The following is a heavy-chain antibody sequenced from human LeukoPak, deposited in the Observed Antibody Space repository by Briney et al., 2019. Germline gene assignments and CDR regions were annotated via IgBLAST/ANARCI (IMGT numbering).Heavy chain of an antibody. V-gene: IGHV3-7*01. J-gene: IGHJ4*02. CDR3: ARARYDYVWGGYRSYFDY. Sequence: GGSLRLSCAASGFTFSSYWMSWVRQAPGKGLEWVANIKQDGSEKYYVDSVKGRFTISRDNAKNSLYLRMNSLRAEDTAVYYCARARYDYVWGGYRSYFDYWGQGTLVTVSS. CDR2: IKQDGSEK. CDR1: GFTFSSYW. D-gene: IGHD3-16*02.